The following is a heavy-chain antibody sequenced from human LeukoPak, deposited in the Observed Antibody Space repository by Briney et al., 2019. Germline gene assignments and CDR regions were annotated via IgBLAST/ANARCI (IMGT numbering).Heavy chain of an antibody. CDR1: GFTFRSHA. Sequence: GGSLRLSCEASGFTFRSHAMYWVRQAPGKGLEWVAGIFGSGGSPHYADSVKGRFTISRDKPRNTVYLQINSLRDDDTAVYYCGKTTVGYSSGQKPAWPVDFWGQGALVTVSS. J-gene: IGHJ4*02. CDR2: IFGSGGSP. V-gene: IGHV3-23*01. D-gene: IGHD5-18*01. CDR3: GKTTVGYSSGQKPAWPVDF.